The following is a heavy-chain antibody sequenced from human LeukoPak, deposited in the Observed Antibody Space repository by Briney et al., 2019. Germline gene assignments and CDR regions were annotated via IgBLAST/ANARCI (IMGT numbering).Heavy chain of an antibody. CDR3: ARAPLNYDFIAPYYFDY. J-gene: IGHJ4*02. CDR1: GFTFSSYS. Sequence: PGGSLRLSCAASGFTFSSYSMNWVRQAPGKGLEWVSYISSSSSTIYYADSVKGRFTISRDNAKNSLYLQMNSLRAEDTAVYYCARAPLNYDFIAPYYFDYWGQGTLVTVSS. CDR2: ISSSSSTI. D-gene: IGHD3-3*01. V-gene: IGHV3-48*04.